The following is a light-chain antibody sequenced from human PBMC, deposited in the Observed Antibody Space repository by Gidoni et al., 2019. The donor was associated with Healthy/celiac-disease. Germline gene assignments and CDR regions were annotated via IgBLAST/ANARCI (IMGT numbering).Light chain of an antibody. J-gene: IGKJ2*01. V-gene: IGKV3-11*01. CDR2: GAS. Sequence: EIVLTQSPATLSLSPGERATLSCRASQSVSSYLAWYQQKPGQAPRLLIYGASNRATGIPARLSGSRSGADFTLTISSLEPEDFAVYYCQQRSDWPPYTFGQGTKLEIK. CDR1: QSVSSY. CDR3: QQRSDWPPYT.